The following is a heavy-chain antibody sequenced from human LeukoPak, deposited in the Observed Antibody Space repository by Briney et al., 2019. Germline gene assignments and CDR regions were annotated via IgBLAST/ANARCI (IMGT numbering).Heavy chain of an antibody. V-gene: IGHV3-74*01. CDR2: INSDGSST. D-gene: IGHD3-10*01. CDR3: AAYGSGIPYGMDV. J-gene: IGHJ6*02. Sequence: GGSLRLSCAASGFTFSSYWMYWVRQPPGKGLVWVSRINSDGSSTSYADSVKGRFTISRDNSKNTLYLQMNSLRAGDTAVYYCAAYGSGIPYGMDVWGQGTTVTVSS. CDR1: GFTFSSYW.